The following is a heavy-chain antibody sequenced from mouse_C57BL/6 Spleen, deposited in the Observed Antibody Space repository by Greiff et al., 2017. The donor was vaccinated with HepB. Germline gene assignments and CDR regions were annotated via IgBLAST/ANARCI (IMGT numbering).Heavy chain of an antibody. CDR1: GFSFNTYA. Sequence: EVMLVESGGGLVQPKGSLKLSCAASGFSFNTYAMNWVRQAPGKGLEWVARIRSKSNNYATYYADSVKDRFTISRDDSESMLYLQMNNLKTEDTAMYYCVRQGDYDVVVEDAMDYWGQGTSVTVSS. J-gene: IGHJ4*01. D-gene: IGHD2-4*01. CDR3: VRQGDYDVVVEDAMDY. V-gene: IGHV10-1*01. CDR2: IRSKSNNYAT.